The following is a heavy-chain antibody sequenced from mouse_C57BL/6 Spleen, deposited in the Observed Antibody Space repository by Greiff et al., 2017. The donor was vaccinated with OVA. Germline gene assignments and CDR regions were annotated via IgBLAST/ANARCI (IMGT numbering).Heavy chain of an antibody. Sequence: VQLQQSGAELVRPGTSVKMSCKASGYTFTNYWIGWAKQRPGHGLEWIGDIYPGGGYTNYNEKFKGKATLTADKSSSTAYMKLSSLTSEDSAIYYCARRNDYDGYWYFDVWGTGTTVTVSS. CDR1: GYTFTNYW. CDR2: IYPGGGYT. CDR3: ARRNDYDGYWYFDV. D-gene: IGHD2-4*01. V-gene: IGHV1-63*01. J-gene: IGHJ1*03.